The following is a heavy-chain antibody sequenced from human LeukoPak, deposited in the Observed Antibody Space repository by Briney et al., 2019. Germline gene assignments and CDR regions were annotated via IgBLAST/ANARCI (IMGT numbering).Heavy chain of an antibody. CDR1: GYSFTDYW. V-gene: IGHV5-51*01. Sequence: RGESLKISCQTSGYSFTDYWIGWVRQMPGKGLEWMGIIYPGDSDTRYSPSFQGQVTISVDKSISTAYLQWSSVKDSDTAMYYCATYISGWFDPWGQGTLVTVSS. CDR3: ATYISGWFDP. J-gene: IGHJ5*02. D-gene: IGHD6-19*01. CDR2: IYPGDSDT.